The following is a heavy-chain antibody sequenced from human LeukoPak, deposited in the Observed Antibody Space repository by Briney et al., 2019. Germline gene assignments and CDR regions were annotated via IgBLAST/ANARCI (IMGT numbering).Heavy chain of an antibody. D-gene: IGHD2-2*01. J-gene: IGHJ3*02. Sequence: SETLSLTCTVSGGSISSYYWSWIRQPPGKGLEWIGYIYYSGSTNYNPSLKSRVTISVDTSKNQFSLKLSSVTAADTAVYYCARRGDIVVVPAALDAFDIWGQGTMVTVSS. CDR3: ARRGDIVVVPAALDAFDI. V-gene: IGHV4-59*08. CDR1: GGSISSYY. CDR2: IYYSGST.